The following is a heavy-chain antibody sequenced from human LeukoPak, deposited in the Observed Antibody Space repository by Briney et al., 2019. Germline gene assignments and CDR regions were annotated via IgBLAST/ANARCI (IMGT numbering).Heavy chain of an antibody. CDR1: GCTFSSSA. J-gene: IGHJ4*02. CDR3: TKGGSYAPLDY. CDR2: INSGGDNT. D-gene: IGHD1-26*01. Sequence: WGSLRLSCAASGCTFSSSAMTWVRQAPGKGLEWVSAINSGGDNTVYADYVKGRLTISRANPNNTLYLQMNSLRAEEPAIYYCTKGGSYAPLDYWGQGTLVTVSS. V-gene: IGHV3-23*01.